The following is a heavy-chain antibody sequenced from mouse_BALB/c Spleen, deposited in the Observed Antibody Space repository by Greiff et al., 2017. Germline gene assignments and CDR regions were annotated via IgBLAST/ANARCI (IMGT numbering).Heavy chain of an antibody. CDR1: GYTFTTYP. CDR2: FHPYNDDT. V-gene: IGHV1-47*01. D-gene: IGHD1-1*02. J-gene: IGHJ3*01. Sequence: VQLHQSGAELVKPGASVKMSCKAFGYTFTTYPIEWMKQNHGKSLEWIGNFHPYNDDTKYNEKFKGKAKLTVEKSSSTVYLELSRLTSDDSAVYYCARHGRRGSWFAYWGQGTLVTVSA. CDR3: ARHGRRGSWFAY.